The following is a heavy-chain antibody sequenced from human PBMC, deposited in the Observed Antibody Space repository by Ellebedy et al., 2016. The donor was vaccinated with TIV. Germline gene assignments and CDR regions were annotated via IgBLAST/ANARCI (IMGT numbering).Heavy chain of an antibody. J-gene: IGHJ6*02. CDR2: IYPGDSDT. Sequence: GESLKISCKGSRYSFTSYWIGWVRQMPGKGLEWMGIIYPGDSDTRYSPSFQGQVTISADKSISTAYLQWSSLKASDTAMYYCARLAAGRYYYYYGMDVWGQGTAVTVSS. V-gene: IGHV5-51*01. CDR1: RYSFTSYW. CDR3: ARLAAGRYYYYYGMDV. D-gene: IGHD6-19*01.